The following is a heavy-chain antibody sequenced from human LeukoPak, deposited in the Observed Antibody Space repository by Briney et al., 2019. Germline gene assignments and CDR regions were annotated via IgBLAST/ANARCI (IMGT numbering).Heavy chain of an antibody. D-gene: IGHD6-19*01. CDR2: ISWNSGSI. Sequence: GGSLRLSCAASGFTFDDYAMHWVRQAPGKGLEWVSGISWNSGSIGYADSVKGRFTISRDNAKNSLYLQMNSLRAEDTALYYCAKDSAGKSIAVAGTFDYWGQGTLVTVSS. V-gene: IGHV3-9*01. CDR1: GFTFDDYA. J-gene: IGHJ4*02. CDR3: AKDSAGKSIAVAGTFDY.